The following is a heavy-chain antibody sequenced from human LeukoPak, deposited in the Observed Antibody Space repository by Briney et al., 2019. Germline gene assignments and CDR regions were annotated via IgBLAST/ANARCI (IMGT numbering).Heavy chain of an antibody. D-gene: IGHD3-22*01. CDR2: IYYSGGT. V-gene: IGHV4-39*01. Sequence: PSETLSLTCTVAGGSISSTTYYWTWIRQPPGKGLEWIGSIYYSGGTYYNPSLKSRVTISVDTSKNQFSLKMTSMTVADTAVFYCARRGYSRGGFDSWGQGSLVTVSS. CDR3: ARRGYSRGGFDS. CDR1: GGSISSTTYY. J-gene: IGHJ4*02.